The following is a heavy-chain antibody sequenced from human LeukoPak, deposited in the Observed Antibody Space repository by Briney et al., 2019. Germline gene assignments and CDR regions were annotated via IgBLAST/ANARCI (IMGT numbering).Heavy chain of an antibody. CDR3: ARDRYIVVVMGEAFDI. CDR2: IIPIFGTA. D-gene: IGHD3-22*01. J-gene: IGHJ3*02. V-gene: IGHV1-69*05. Sequence: SVKVSCKASGGTFSNYAISWVRQAPGQGLEWMGRIIPIFGTANYAQKFQGRVTITTDESTSTAYMELSSLRSEDTAVYYCARDRYIVVVMGEAFDIWGQGTMVTVSS. CDR1: GGTFSNYA.